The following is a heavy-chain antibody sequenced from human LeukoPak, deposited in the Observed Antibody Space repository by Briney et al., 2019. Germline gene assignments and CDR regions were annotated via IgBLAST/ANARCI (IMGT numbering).Heavy chain of an antibody. CDR3: ARGFRYGPNWGFDY. V-gene: IGHV3-72*01. CDR1: GFIFSDYY. CDR2: IREKPHSYST. J-gene: IGHJ4*02. D-gene: IGHD3-16*01. Sequence: GGSLRLSCAASGFIFSDYYMSWIRQGPGKGLEWVARIREKPHSYSTEYAASVKGRFTISRDDSKNSLYLQMSSLKTEDTAVYYCARGFRYGPNWGFDYWGQGTLVTVSS.